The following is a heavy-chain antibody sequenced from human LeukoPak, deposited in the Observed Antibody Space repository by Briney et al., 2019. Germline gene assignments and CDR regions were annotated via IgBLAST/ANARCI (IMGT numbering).Heavy chain of an antibody. J-gene: IGHJ4*02. CDR2: VNPNSGNT. V-gene: IGHV1-8*01. CDR1: GYTFTSYD. CDR3: ARQIGYYYDSSGYYRLFY. Sequence: ASVKVSCKASGYTFTSYDINWVRQATGQGLEWMGWVNPNSGNTGYAQKFQGRVTMTRNTSMSTAYMELSSLRSEDTAVYYCARQIGYYYDSSGYYRLFYWGQGTLVTVSS. D-gene: IGHD3-22*01.